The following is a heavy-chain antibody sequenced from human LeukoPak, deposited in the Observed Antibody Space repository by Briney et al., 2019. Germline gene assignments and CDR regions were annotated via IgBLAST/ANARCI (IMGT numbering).Heavy chain of an antibody. CDR1: GFTFSRHG. Sequence: GRSMRLSCAPSGFTFSRHGMHWVRQAPGKGLEWVAIISNDGSRKYYAHSVEGRFTISRDNSKNTLYLQMDSLRAEDTAVYYCARDRAWNYFDYWGQGTLVTVSS. D-gene: IGHD3-3*01. J-gene: IGHJ4*02. CDR2: ISNDGSRK. V-gene: IGHV3-30*03. CDR3: ARDRAWNYFDY.